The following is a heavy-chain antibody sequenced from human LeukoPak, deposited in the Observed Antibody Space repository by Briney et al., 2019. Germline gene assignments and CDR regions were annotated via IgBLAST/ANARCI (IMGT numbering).Heavy chain of an antibody. Sequence: GGSLRLSCAASGFTFSSYAMSWVRQAPGKGLEWVSAISGSGGSTYYADSVKGRFTISRDNSKNTLYLQMYSLRAEDTAVYYCAKAPYYDSSGYYPIFDYWGQGTLVTVSS. J-gene: IGHJ4*02. D-gene: IGHD3-22*01. V-gene: IGHV3-23*01. CDR3: AKAPYYDSSGYYPIFDY. CDR2: ISGSGGST. CDR1: GFTFSSYA.